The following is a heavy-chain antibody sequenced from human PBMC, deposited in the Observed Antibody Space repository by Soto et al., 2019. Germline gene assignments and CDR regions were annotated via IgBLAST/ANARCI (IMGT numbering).Heavy chain of an antibody. D-gene: IGHD6-13*01. CDR2: ISGSGGST. CDR3: AKGESSPPRTRIFDY. J-gene: IGHJ4*02. Sequence: GGSLRLSCAASGFTFSSYAMSWVRQAPGKVLEWVSSISGSGGSTYYADSVKGRFTISRDNSKNTLYMQMNSLRTEDTAVNYCAKGESSPPRTRIFDYWGQGTLVTVSS. CDR1: GFTFSSYA. V-gene: IGHV3-23*01.